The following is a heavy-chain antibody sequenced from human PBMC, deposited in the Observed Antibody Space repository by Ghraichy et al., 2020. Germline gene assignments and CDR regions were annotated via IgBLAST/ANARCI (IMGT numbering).Heavy chain of an antibody. CDR1: GGSISSYY. Sequence: SETLSLTCTVSGGSISSYYWSWIRQPPGKGLEWIGYIYYSGSTNYNPSLKSRVTISVDTSKNQFSLQLSSVTAADTAVYYCARAVGRLGELSNYYYYGMDVWGQGTTVTVSS. D-gene: IGHD3-16*02. CDR3: ARAVGRLGELSNYYYYGMDV. CDR2: IYYSGST. J-gene: IGHJ6*02. V-gene: IGHV4-59*01.